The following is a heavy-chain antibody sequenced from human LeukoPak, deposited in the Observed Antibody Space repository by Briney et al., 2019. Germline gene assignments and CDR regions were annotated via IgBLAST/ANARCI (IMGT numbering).Heavy chain of an antibody. CDR2: IYYSGST. CDR1: GGSISSYY. J-gene: IGHJ6*03. V-gene: IGHV4-59*01. D-gene: IGHD6-6*01. Sequence: SETLSLTCTVSGGSISSYYWSWIRQPPGKGLEWIGYIYYSGSTIYNPSLKSRVTISVDTSKNQFSLKLSSVTAADTAVYYCARGRIAARLYYYYYYMDVWGKGTTVTVSS. CDR3: ARGRIAARLYYYYYYMDV.